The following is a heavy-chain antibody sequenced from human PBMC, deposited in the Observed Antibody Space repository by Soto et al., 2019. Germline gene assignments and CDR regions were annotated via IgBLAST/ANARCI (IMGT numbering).Heavy chain of an antibody. D-gene: IGHD3-3*01. CDR2: ISYDGSNK. J-gene: IGHJ4*02. CDR3: ARDKRDLRFLEWSYYFDY. Sequence: QVQLVESGGGVVQPGRSLRLSCAPSGFTFSNYAMHWVRQAPGKGLEWVAVISYDGSNKYYADSVKGRFTISRDNSKNTLYLQMNRRRAEDTAVYYCARDKRDLRFLEWSYYFDYWGQGTLVTVSS. V-gene: IGHV3-30-3*01. CDR1: GFTFSNYA.